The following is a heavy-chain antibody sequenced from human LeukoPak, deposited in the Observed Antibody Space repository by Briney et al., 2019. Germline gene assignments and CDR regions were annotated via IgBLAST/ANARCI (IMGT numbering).Heavy chain of an antibody. Sequence: ASVKVSCKASGYTFTSYGISWVRQAPGQGLEWMGWISAYNGNTNYAQKLQGRVTMTTDTSTSTAYMELRSLRSDDTAVYYCARERRDDDSSGYYWFPSDYWGQGTLVTVSS. D-gene: IGHD3-22*01. J-gene: IGHJ4*02. CDR3: ARERRDDDSSGYYWFPSDY. CDR2: ISAYNGNT. V-gene: IGHV1-18*01. CDR1: GYTFTSYG.